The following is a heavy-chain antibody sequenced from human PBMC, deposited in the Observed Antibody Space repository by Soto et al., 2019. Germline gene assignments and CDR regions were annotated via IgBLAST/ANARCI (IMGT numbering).Heavy chain of an antibody. CDR2: VSSDGSNK. CDR3: ARSFRSTWYYFDY. CDR1: GFTSISYA. J-gene: IGHJ4*02. D-gene: IGHD6-13*01. V-gene: IGHV3-30-3*01. Sequence: GGSLRLSCTASGFTSISYAIRCVRQSPGEWLEWVAVVSSDGSNKHYADSVKGRFTISRDNSKNTLYLQMNSLRAEDTTVYYCARSFRSTWYYFDYWGQGTLVTVSS.